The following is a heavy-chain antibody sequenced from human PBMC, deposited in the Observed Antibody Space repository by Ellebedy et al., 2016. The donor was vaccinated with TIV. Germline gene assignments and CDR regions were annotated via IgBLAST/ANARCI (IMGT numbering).Heavy chain of an antibody. CDR2: IYYSGST. J-gene: IGHJ5*02. Sequence: SETLSLTCTVSGGSISSYYWSWIRQPPGKGLEWIGYIYYSGSTNYNPSLKSRVTISLDTSKNQFSLRLSSVTAADTAVYYCARFLWFGELGCWFDPWGQGTLVTVSS. CDR1: GGSISSYY. D-gene: IGHD3-10*01. V-gene: IGHV4-59*01. CDR3: ARFLWFGELGCWFDP.